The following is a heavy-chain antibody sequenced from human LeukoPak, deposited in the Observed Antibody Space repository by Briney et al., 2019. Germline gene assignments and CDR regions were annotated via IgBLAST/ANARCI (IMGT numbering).Heavy chain of an antibody. V-gene: IGHV4-4*02. CDR1: GGSISSSNW. CDR2: IYHSGST. J-gene: IGHJ4*02. CDR3: ARASGPRLYYFDY. Sequence: PSETLSLTCAVSGGSISSSNWWSWVRQPPGKGLEWIGEIYHSGSTNYNPSLKSRVTMSVDKSKNQFSLKLSSVTAADTAVYYCARASGPRLYYFDYWGQGTLVTVSS. D-gene: IGHD3-10*01.